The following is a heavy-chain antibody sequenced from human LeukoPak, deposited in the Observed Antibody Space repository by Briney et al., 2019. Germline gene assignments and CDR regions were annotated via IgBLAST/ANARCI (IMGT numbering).Heavy chain of an antibody. Sequence: ASVKVSCKASGYTFTSYDINWVRQATGQGLEWMGWMNPNSGNTGYAQKFQGRVTMTRNTSISTAYMELSSLRSEDTAVYYCARDPPYYDILTGHFDYWGQGTLVTVSS. CDR1: GYTFTSYD. V-gene: IGHV1-8*01. D-gene: IGHD3-9*01. CDR2: MNPNSGNT. J-gene: IGHJ4*02. CDR3: ARDPPYYDILTGHFDY.